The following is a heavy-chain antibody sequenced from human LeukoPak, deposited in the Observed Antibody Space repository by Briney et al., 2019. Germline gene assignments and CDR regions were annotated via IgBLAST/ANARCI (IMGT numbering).Heavy chain of an antibody. CDR2: IRYDGSNK. CDR1: GFTFSSYG. D-gene: IGHD2-21*02. CDR3: AKGEVVTAQMDV. Sequence: GSLRLSCAASGFTFSSYGMHWVRQAPGKGLEWVAFIRYDGSNKYYADSVKGRFTISRDNSKNTLYLQMNSLRAEDTAVYYCAKGEVVTAQMDVWGKGTTVTVSS. V-gene: IGHV3-30*02. J-gene: IGHJ6*04.